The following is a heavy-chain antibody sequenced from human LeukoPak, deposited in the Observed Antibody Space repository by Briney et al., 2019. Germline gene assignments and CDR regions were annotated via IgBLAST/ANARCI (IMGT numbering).Heavy chain of an antibody. J-gene: IGHJ4*02. V-gene: IGHV4-59*08. CDR1: GGSISSYY. CDR3: ARLGDGYKLDN. Sequence: SETLSLTCTVPGGSISSYYWSWIRQPPGKGLEWIGYIYYSGSTNYNPSLKSRVTISVDTSKNQFSLKVSSVTAADTAVYYCARLGDGYKLDNWGQGTLVTVSS. CDR2: IYYSGST. D-gene: IGHD5-24*01.